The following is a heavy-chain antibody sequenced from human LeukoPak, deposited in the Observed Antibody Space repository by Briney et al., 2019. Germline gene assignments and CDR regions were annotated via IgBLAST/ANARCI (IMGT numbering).Heavy chain of an antibody. V-gene: IGHV1-18*01. CDR3: ARAGKGYYYDSSGYVDY. J-gene: IGHJ4*02. D-gene: IGHD3-22*01. CDR2: ISAYNGNT. Sequence: ASVKVSCKASGYTFTSYGISWVRQAPGQGLEWMGWISAYNGNTNYAQKFQGRVTMTRDMSTSTVYMELSSLRSEDTAVYYCARAGKGYYYDSSGYVDYWGQGTLVTVSS. CDR1: GYTFTSYG.